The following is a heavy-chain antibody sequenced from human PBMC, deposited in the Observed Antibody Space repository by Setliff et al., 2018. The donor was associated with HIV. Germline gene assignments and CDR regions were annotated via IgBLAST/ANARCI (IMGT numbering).Heavy chain of an antibody. D-gene: IGHD2-15*01. V-gene: IGHV1-24*01. CDR2: FDPDTDET. CDR3: ATILAGRVRRHRGFV. CDR1: GDTLSELS. Sequence: ASVKVSCKVSGDTLSELSMHWVRQTLGKGLEWMGGFDPDTDETIYAPRFQDRVTMTEDTSTSTAFMELSSLRSEDMAVYYCATILAGRVRRHRGFVWGQGTLVTVSS. J-gene: IGHJ4*02.